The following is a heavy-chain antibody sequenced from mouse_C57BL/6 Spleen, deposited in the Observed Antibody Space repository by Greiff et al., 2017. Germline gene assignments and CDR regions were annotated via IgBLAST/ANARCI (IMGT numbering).Heavy chain of an antibody. Sequence: VQLQQSGASVKISCKASGYAFSSYWMNWVKQRPGKGLEWIGQIYPGDGDTNYNGKFKGKATLTADKSSSTAYMQLSSLTSEDSAVYFCARRFLTGASMDYWGQGTSVTGSS. D-gene: IGHD4-1*01. CDR1: GYAFSSYW. CDR3: ARRFLTGASMDY. J-gene: IGHJ4*01. CDR2: IYPGDGDT. V-gene: IGHV1-80*01.